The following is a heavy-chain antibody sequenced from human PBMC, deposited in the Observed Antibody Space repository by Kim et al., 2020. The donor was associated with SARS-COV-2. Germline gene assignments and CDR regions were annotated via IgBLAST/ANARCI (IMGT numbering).Heavy chain of an antibody. J-gene: IGHJ6*02. CDR3: AKRATPESDGMDV. Sequence: YSPSFQGHVTISADKSISTAYLQWSSLKASDTAMYYCAKRATPESDGMDVWGQGTTVTVSS. V-gene: IGHV5-10-1*01.